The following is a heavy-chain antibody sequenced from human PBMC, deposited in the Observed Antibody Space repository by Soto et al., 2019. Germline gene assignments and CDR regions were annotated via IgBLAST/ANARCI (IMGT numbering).Heavy chain of an antibody. CDR2: IYHSGST. CDR3: ARAGGLGAVGVDY. D-gene: IGHD1-26*01. V-gene: IGHV4-30-2*01. CDR1: GGSISSGGYS. Sequence: QMQLQESGSGLVKPSQTLSLTCAVSGGSISSGGYSWSWIRQPPGKGLEWIGYIYHSGSTYYDPTLKGRITISVGRSKNQMSLKMSSVAAADTAVYYCARAGGLGAVGVDYWGQGTLVTVSS. J-gene: IGHJ4*02.